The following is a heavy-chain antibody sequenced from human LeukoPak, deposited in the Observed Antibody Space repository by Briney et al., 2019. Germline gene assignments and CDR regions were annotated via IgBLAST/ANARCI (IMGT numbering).Heavy chain of an antibody. CDR2: IYPGDSDT. J-gene: IGHJ4*02. CDR3: ARPPTYCSSTSCYAAYYFDY. CDR1: GYSFTSYW. D-gene: IGHD2-2*01. Sequence: GESLKISCKGSGYSFTSYWIGWVRQMPGKGLEWMGIIYPGDSDTRYSPSFQGQVTISADKSISTAYLQWSSLKASDTAMYYCARPPTYCSSTSCYAAYYFDYWGQGTLVTVSS. V-gene: IGHV5-51*01.